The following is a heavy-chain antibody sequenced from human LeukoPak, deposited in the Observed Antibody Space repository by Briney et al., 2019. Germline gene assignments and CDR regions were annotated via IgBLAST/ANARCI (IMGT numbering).Heavy chain of an antibody. CDR1: GYTFSDYY. D-gene: IGHD2-2*01. CDR2: INPNSGDT. Sequence: ASVKVSCKTSGYTFSDYYIHWIRQAPGQGLEWVGWINPNSGDTDYAQKFQGRVTVTRDTSISTAYMELGRLRSDDTAVYYCARDLPAGLVVPAAMIDYWGQGTLVTVSS. CDR3: ARDLPAGLVVPAAMIDY. V-gene: IGHV1-2*02. J-gene: IGHJ4*02.